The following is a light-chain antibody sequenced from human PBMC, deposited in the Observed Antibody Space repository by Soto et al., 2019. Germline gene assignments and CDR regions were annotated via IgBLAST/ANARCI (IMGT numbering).Light chain of an antibody. CDR1: QSVSSN. CDR3: QQYNNWPWT. V-gene: IGKV3-15*01. Sequence: EIVMTQSPASLSVSPGESATLSCRASQSVSSNLAWYQQKPGQAPRLLIYGASTRATGIPARFSGSGSGTEFTLTISSLQSEDLAVYDCQQYNNWPWTFGQGTKVDIK. J-gene: IGKJ1*01. CDR2: GAS.